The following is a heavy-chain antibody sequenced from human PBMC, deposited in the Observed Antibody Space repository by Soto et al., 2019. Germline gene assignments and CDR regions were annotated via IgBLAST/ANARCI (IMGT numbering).Heavy chain of an antibody. CDR1: GYTFTGYG. V-gene: IGHV1-18*01. CDR2: INGYTGNT. Sequence: QVQLVQSGAEVKKPGASVKVSCKTSGYTFTGYGLSWVRQAPGQGLEWMGWINGYTGNTNYAQKFQGRVTMTTDTSTNTAYLDLWTLISDDTAVYYCARSWVTGKGGMDVWGQGTTVTVSS. CDR3: ARSWVTGKGGMDV. J-gene: IGHJ6*02. D-gene: IGHD3-16*01.